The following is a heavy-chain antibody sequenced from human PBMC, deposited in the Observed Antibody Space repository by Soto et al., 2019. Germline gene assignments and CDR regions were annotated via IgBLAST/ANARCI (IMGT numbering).Heavy chain of an antibody. CDR3: ARDGVDMGATIWY. J-gene: IGHJ4*02. CDR2: IIPILGIA. D-gene: IGHD5-12*01. Sequence: QVQLVQSGAEVKKPGSSVKVSCKASGGTFSSYTISWVRQAPGQGLEWMGRIIPILGIANYAQKFQGRVTINADKSTSTAYKELSSLGSEDTAVYYGARDGVDMGATIWYWGQGTLVTVSS. V-gene: IGHV1-69*02. CDR1: GGTFSSYT.